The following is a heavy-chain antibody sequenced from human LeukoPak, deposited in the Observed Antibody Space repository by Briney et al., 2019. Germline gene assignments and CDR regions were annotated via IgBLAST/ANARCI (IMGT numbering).Heavy chain of an antibody. V-gene: IGHV1-18*01. J-gene: IGHJ5*02. CDR3: ARAHYDFWSGSHSRFDP. Sequence: ASVTVSCTASGYTFTIYGISWVRQAPGQGLEWMGWISAYNGNTNYAQKLQGRVTMTTDTSTSTAYMELRSLRSDDTAVYYCARAHYDFWSGSHSRFDPWGQGTLVTVSS. D-gene: IGHD3-3*01. CDR2: ISAYNGNT. CDR1: GYTFTIYG.